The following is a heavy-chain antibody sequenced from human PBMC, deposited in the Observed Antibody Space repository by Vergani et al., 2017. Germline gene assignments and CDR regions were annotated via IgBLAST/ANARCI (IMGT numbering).Heavy chain of an antibody. Sequence: QVTLKESGPVLVQPTETLTLTCTVSGFSLSNARMGVSWIRQPPGKALEWLAHIFSNDEKSYSTSLKSRLTISKDTSKSQVVLTMTNMDPVDTATYYCARDSSSWYGSYYYYYMDVWGKGTTVTVSS. CDR3: ARDSSSWYGSYYYYYMDV. CDR1: GFSLSNARMG. V-gene: IGHV2-26*01. J-gene: IGHJ6*03. D-gene: IGHD6-13*01. CDR2: IFSNDEK.